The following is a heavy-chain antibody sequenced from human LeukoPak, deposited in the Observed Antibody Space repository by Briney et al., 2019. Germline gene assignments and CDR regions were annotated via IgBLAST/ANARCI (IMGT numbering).Heavy chain of an antibody. CDR3: ASTYYDFWSGYPYYYGMDV. CDR1: GYSFTSYW. J-gene: IGHJ6*02. D-gene: IGHD3-3*01. V-gene: IGHV5-51*01. CDR2: IYPGDSDT. Sequence: GEPLKISCKGSGYSFTSYWIGWVRQMPGKGLEWMGIIYPGDSDTRYSPSFQGQVTISADKSISTAYLQWSSLKASDTAMYYCASTYYDFWSGYPYYYGMDVWGQGTTVTVS.